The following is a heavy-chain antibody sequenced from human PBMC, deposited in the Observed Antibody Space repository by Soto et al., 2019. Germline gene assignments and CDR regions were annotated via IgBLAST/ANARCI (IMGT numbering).Heavy chain of an antibody. V-gene: IGHV4-30-4*01. J-gene: IGHJ4*02. D-gene: IGHD1-1*01. CDR1: GGSISTDDHY. CDR2: VYYSGTT. Sequence: QVQLQESGPGLVKPSQTLSLTCTVSGGSISTDDHYWSWIRQSPGKGLEWIGYVYYSGTTHYNPSIKSRLFISLDTSKNHFSLQLTSVTAADTAVYYCATLRSRWNIDYWGQGTLVTVSS. CDR3: ATLRSRWNIDY.